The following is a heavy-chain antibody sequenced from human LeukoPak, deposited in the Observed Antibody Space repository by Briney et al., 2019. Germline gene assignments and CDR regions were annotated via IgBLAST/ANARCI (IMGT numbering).Heavy chain of an antibody. J-gene: IGHJ3*02. D-gene: IGHD6-19*01. CDR2: INHSGST. V-gene: IGHV4-34*01. CDR1: GGSFSGYY. CDR3: ARDGRIAVAGTGAFDI. Sequence: SETLSLTRAVYGGSFSGYYWSWIRQPPGKGLEWIGEINHSGSTNYNPSLKSRVTISVDTSKNQFSLKLSSVTAADTAVYYCARDGRIAVAGTGAFDIWGQGTMVTVSS.